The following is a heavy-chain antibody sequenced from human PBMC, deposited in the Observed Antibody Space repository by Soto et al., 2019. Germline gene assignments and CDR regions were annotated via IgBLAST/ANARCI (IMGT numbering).Heavy chain of an antibody. Sequence: PGGSLRLSCAASGFTFSSYWMSWVRQAPGKGLEWVANIKQDGSEKYYVDSVKGRFTISRDNAKNSLYLQMNSLRAEDTAVYYCARDFWPKWLRLPSSDYWGQGTLVTVSS. CDR3: ARDFWPKWLRLPSSDY. D-gene: IGHD5-12*01. J-gene: IGHJ4*02. CDR1: GFTFSSYW. CDR2: IKQDGSEK. V-gene: IGHV3-7*01.